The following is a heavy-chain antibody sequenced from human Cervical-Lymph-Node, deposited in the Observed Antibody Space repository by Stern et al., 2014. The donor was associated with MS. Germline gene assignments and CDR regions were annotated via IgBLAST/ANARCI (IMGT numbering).Heavy chain of an antibody. V-gene: IGHV1-18*01. J-gene: IGHJ6*02. CDR1: GYTFTSYG. CDR3: ARDSSSSWPLYGMDV. Sequence: DQLVESGAEVKKPGASVTASCKASGYTFTSYGVNWVRQAPGQGLEWMGWISAYNGNTDYAQKFQGRVTVTTDTSTTTVYMELRSLRSDDTAFYYCARDSSSSWPLYGMDVWGQGTTVTVSS. CDR2: ISAYNGNT. D-gene: IGHD2-2*01.